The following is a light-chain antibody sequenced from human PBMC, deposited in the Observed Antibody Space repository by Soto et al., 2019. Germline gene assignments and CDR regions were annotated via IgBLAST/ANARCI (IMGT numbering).Light chain of an antibody. CDR2: KAS. CDR1: QSISSW. J-gene: IGKJ1*01. CDR3: QQYNSYSWT. Sequence: DIQMTQSPSTLSASVGDRVTITCRASQSISSWLAWYQQKPGKAPKLLIYKASNLQSGVPSRFSGSGSETEFTLTISSLQPDDFATYYFQQYNSYSWTFGQGTKVEIK. V-gene: IGKV1-5*03.